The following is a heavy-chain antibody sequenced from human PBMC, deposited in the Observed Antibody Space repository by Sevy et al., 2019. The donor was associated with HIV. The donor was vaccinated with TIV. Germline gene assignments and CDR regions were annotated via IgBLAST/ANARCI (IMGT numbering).Heavy chain of an antibody. V-gene: IGHV1-18*01. J-gene: IGHJ4*02. Sequence: ASGKVSCKASGYTFTNYGISWVRQAPGQGLEWMGWISAYNAKTNYAQKFQGRVTITTDTSTSTAYMELRSLRSDDTAVYYCARHPDGYYFDYWGQGTLVTVSS. CDR3: ARHPDGYYFDY. CDR1: GYTFTNYG. CDR2: ISAYNAKT.